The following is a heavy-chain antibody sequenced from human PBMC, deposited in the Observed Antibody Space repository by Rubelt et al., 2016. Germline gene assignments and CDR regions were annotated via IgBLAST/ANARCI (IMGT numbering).Heavy chain of an antibody. D-gene: IGHD6-13*01. J-gene: IGHJ4*02. CDR3: ARERQQLVYLDY. Sequence: GSTNYNPSLKSRVTISVDTSKNQFSLKLSSVTAADTAVYYCARERQQLVYLDYWGQGTLVTVSS. CDR2: GST. V-gene: IGHV4-59*12.